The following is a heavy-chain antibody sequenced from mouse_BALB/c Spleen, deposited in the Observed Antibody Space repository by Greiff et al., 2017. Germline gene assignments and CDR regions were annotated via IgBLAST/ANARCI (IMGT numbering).Heavy chain of an antibody. J-gene: IGHJ1*01. D-gene: IGHD1-1*01. V-gene: IGHV1S81*02. CDR2: INPSNGGT. Sequence: VQLHQSGAELVKPGASVKLSCKASGYTFTSYYMYWVKQRPGQGLEWIGEINPSNGGTTFNEKFKSKATLTVDKSSSTAYMQLSSLTSEDAAVYYCTRLLRYTLFGVWGAGTTVTVSS. CDR3: TRLLRYTLFGV. CDR1: GYTFTSYY.